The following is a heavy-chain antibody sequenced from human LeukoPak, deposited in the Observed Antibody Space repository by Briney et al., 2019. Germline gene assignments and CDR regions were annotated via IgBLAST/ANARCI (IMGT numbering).Heavy chain of an antibody. J-gene: IGHJ4*02. CDR2: INYSGSA. CDR1: GGSISNYY. D-gene: IGHD3-3*01. V-gene: IGHV4-59*01. CDR3: ARVYRDDFWSGYSTHFDY. Sequence: KTSETLSLTCTVSGGSISNYYWSWIRQPPGKGLEWIGYINYSGSANYNPSLKSRVTMSVDMSKNQFSLKLTSVTAADTAVYYCARVYRDDFWSGYSTHFDYWGQGTLVTVSS.